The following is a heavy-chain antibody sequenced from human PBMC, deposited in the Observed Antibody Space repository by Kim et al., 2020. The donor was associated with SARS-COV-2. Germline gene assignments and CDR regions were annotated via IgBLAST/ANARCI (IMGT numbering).Heavy chain of an antibody. V-gene: IGHV1-69*13. D-gene: IGHD1-1*01. J-gene: IGHJ4*02. Sequence: SVKVSCKASGGTFSSYAISWVRQAPGQGLEWMGGIIPIFGTANYAQKFQGRVTITADESTSTAYMALRSLRSEDTAAYYCAREGGTTGTTDYCGQGSLV. CDR2: IIPIFGTA. CDR1: GGTFSSYA. CDR3: AREGGTTGTTDY.